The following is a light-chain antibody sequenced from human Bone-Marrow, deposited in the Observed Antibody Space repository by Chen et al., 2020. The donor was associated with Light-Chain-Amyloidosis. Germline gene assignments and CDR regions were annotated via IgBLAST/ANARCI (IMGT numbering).Light chain of an antibody. J-gene: IGLJ3*02. CDR1: SSNIGPNY. V-gene: IGLV1-47*01. Sequence: QSVLTQPPSASGTPGQRVSISCSGSSSNIGPNYVFWYQHLPGSAPKLLIYRNNQWPSGVPKRFAGWKSGTASSMAIDGLRSEDEADDECAAWEDSLSGWVFGGGTRMTVL. CDR2: RNN. CDR3: AAWEDSLSGWV.